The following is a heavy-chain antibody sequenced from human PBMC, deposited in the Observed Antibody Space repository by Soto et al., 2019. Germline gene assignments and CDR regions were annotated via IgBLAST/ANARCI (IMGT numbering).Heavy chain of an antibody. Sequence: GGSLRLSCAGSGFTFSTFDIHWVRQAPGKGLEWVSGIGTLSDTFYAASVQGRFTISRQNAKSSVYLQMNSLRAGDTAFYYCARGRSFSYDSTPPPMFDPWGQGTLVTVSS. CDR1: GFTFSTFD. CDR2: IGTLSDT. V-gene: IGHV3-13*01. D-gene: IGHD3-10*01. CDR3: ARGRSFSYDSTPPPMFDP. J-gene: IGHJ5*02.